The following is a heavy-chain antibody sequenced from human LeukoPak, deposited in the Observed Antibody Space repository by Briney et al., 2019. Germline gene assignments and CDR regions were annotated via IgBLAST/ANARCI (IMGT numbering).Heavy chain of an antibody. CDR2: IIPILGIA. D-gene: IGHD6-13*01. V-gene: IGHV1-69*04. CDR3: ASVLRIAAAGAGYYYGMDV. CDR1: GGTFSSYA. Sequence: ASVKVSCKASGGTFSSYAISWVRQAPGQGLEWMGRIIPILGIANYAQKFQGRVTITADKSTSTAYMELSSLRSEDTAVYYCASVLRIAAAGAGYYYGMDVWGQGTTVTVSS. J-gene: IGHJ6*02.